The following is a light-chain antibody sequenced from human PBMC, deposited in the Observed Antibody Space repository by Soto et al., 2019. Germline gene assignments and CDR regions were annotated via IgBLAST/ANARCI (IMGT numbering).Light chain of an antibody. CDR2: RNN. CDR3: ATWDDSLSGTV. J-gene: IGLJ7*01. CDR1: SSNIGSNY. Sequence: QSVLTQPPSASGTPGQRVTISCSGSSSNIGSNYVYWYQQLLGTAPKLLIHRNNQRPSGVPDRVSGSKSGTSASLAISGLRSEDEADYYCATWDDSLSGTVFGGGTQLTVL. V-gene: IGLV1-47*01.